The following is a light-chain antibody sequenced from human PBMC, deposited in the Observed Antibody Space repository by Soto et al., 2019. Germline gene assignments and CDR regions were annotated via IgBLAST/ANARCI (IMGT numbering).Light chain of an antibody. CDR3: NSYTTSETYV. Sequence: QSALTQPASVSRSPGQSITISCTGTNSDVGSYNRVSWYQQPPGTAPKLIIYDVNNRPSGVSYRFSGSKSGNTASLTISGLQAEDEADYYCNSYTTSETYVFGTGTKVTVL. CDR2: DVN. CDR1: NSDVGSYNR. J-gene: IGLJ1*01. V-gene: IGLV2-14*01.